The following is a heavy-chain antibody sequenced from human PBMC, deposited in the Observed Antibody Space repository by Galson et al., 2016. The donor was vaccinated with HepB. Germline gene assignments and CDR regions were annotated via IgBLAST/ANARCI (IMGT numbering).Heavy chain of an antibody. J-gene: IGHJ3*02. V-gene: IGHV7-4-1*02. CDR2: INTNTGNP. CDR3: ARVGYSGYPPSGPLDI. D-gene: IGHD3-10*01. CDR1: RYTFTSFA. Sequence: SVKVSCKASRYTFTSFAMNWVRQAPGQGLEWMGWINTNTGNPTYAQGFTGRFVFSLDTSVSTTYLQISRLKAEDTAMYYCARVGYSGYPPSGPLDIWGQGTIVTASS.